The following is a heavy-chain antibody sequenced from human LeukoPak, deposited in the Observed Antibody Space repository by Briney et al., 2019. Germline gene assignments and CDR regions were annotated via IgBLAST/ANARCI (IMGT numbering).Heavy chain of an antibody. Sequence: GGSLRLSCAASGFTFSSYAMSGVRQAPGKGLEWVSAISGSGGSTYYADSVKGRFTISRDNSKNTLYLQMNSLRAEDTAVYYCAKFKGQWLVLGIVDYWGQGTLVTVSS. CDR1: GFTFSSYA. J-gene: IGHJ4*02. D-gene: IGHD6-19*01. CDR3: AKFKGQWLVLGIVDY. CDR2: ISGSGGST. V-gene: IGHV3-23*01.